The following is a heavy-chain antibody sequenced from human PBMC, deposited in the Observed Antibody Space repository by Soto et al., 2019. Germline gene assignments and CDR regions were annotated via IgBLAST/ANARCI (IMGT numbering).Heavy chain of an antibody. CDR3: NTGVFNSGGVDQ. V-gene: IGHV3-15*01. CDR2: IKSKAHGGTT. J-gene: IGHJ4*02. CDR1: GFGFSNAW. D-gene: IGHD2-8*02. Sequence: EVQLVDSGGGLVKPGGSLRLSCAASGFGFSNAWMSWVRQAPGQGLEWVGRIKSKAHGGTTDYAAFVRGGFTISRDDSKNTLYLQMDSLETEDTAVYYCNTGVFNSGGVDQWGQGTLVTVSS.